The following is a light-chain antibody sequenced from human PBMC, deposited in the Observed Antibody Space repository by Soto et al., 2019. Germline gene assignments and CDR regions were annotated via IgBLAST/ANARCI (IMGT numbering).Light chain of an antibody. Sequence: QSVLTQSPSVSAAPGQEVTISCSGSSSNIGNNYVSWYQQLPGTAPKLLIYENNKRFSGIPDRFSGSKSGTSATLGITGLQTGDEADYYCGTWDSSLSAVVFGGGTKVTVL. CDR3: GTWDSSLSAVV. V-gene: IGLV1-51*02. CDR2: ENN. CDR1: SSNIGNNY. J-gene: IGLJ3*02.